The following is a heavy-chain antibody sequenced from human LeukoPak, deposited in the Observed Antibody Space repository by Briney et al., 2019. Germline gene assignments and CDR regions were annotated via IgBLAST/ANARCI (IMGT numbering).Heavy chain of an antibody. CDR1: GLTFSIYW. V-gene: IGHV3-74*01. CDR2: MSTDGYYT. CDR3: AGHHQAYSRTY. D-gene: IGHD6-13*01. Sequence: TGGSLRLSCAASGLTFSIYWMHWVRHAPGKGLVWVSRMSTDGYYTTYADSVKGRFTISRDNAKDTLYLQMNSLRAEDTAVYYCAGHHQAYSRTYWGQGTLVTVSS. J-gene: IGHJ4*02.